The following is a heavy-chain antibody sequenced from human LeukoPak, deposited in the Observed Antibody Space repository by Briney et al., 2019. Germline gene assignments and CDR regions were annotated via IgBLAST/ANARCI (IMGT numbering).Heavy chain of an antibody. V-gene: IGHV3-73*01. CDR1: GFTFSGCH. CDR2: IRRKANSYAR. D-gene: IGHD6-13*01. J-gene: IGHJ2*01. CDR3: TRHDSLAAAWYFDL. Sequence: GGSLKLSCAASGFTFSGCHMHGVRQASGKGLEWVGRIRRKANSYARPYAASVKGSFTISRDDSKNTAYLQMNSLKTEDTAVYYCTRHDSLAAAWYFDLWGRGTLVTVSS.